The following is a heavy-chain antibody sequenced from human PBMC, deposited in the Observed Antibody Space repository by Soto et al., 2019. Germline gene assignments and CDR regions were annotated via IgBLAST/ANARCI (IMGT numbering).Heavy chain of an antibody. J-gene: IGHJ6*02. D-gene: IGHD6-25*01. V-gene: IGHV1-8*01. CDR2: MNPNSGNT. CDR1: GYTFTSYD. Sequence: QVQLVQSGAEVKKPGASVKVSCKASGYTFTSYDISWVRQATGQGHEWMGWMNPNSGNTGFAQKFQGRVTMTRNTTLRTAYMELSSLRSEDTALYYCARERAHYGMDVWGQGTTVTVSS. CDR3: ARERAHYGMDV.